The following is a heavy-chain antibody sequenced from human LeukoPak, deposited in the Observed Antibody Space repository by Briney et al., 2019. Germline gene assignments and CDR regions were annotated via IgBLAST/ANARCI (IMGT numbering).Heavy chain of an antibody. CDR2: IYHSGST. Sequence: SQTLSLTCTVSGGSISSGGYYWSWIRQPPGKGLEWIGYIYHSGSTYYNPSLKSRVTISVDTSKNQFSLKLSSVTAADTAVYYCAARLRYFDWLSRNQDWFDPWGQGTLVTVSS. CDR3: AARLRYFDWLSRNQDWFDP. V-gene: IGHV4-30-2*01. CDR1: GGSISSGGYY. D-gene: IGHD3-9*01. J-gene: IGHJ5*02.